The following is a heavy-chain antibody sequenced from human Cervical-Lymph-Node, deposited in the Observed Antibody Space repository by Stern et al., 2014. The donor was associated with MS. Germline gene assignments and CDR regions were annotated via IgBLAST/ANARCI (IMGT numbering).Heavy chain of an antibody. D-gene: IGHD2-2*01. V-gene: IGHV3-33*01. J-gene: IGHJ4*02. CDR1: GFTFSSYG. CDR2: IWYDGSNK. Sequence: VQLVESGAGVVQPGRSLRLACAASGFTFSSYGMHWVRQAPAKGLEWEAVIWYDGSNKYYADSVKGRFTISRDNTKNTLYLQMNSPRAEDTAVYYCARDSSKGGSNYWGQGTLVTVSS. CDR3: ARDSSKGGSNY.